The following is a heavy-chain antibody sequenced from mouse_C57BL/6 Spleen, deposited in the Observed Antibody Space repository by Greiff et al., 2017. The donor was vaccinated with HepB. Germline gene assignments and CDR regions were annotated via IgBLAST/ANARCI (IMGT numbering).Heavy chain of an antibody. CDR1: GYTFTDYN. D-gene: IGHD1-2*01. CDR3: AIATAGGVWDH. Sequence: EVQLQQSGPELVKPGSSVKISCKASGYTFTDYNMDWVKQSHGQSLEWIGEINPNNGGTIYNQKFKGKATLTVDKSSSTADMELSSLTSEATAVYYCAIATAGGVWDHGGQGTSVTVST. CDR2: INPNNGGT. V-gene: IGHV1-18*01. J-gene: IGHJ4*01.